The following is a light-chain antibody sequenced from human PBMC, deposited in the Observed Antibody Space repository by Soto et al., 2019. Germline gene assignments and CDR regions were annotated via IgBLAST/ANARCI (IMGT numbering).Light chain of an antibody. CDR1: QGIRND. CDR3: LQDYNYPPT. Sequence: IQMTQSPSSLSASVEDRVIITCRASQGIRNDLGWYQQKPGNAPKLLIYAASSLQSGVPSRFSGSGSGTDFTLTISSLQPEDFATYYCLQDYNYPPTFGQGTKVDIK. J-gene: IGKJ1*01. CDR2: AAS. V-gene: IGKV1-6*01.